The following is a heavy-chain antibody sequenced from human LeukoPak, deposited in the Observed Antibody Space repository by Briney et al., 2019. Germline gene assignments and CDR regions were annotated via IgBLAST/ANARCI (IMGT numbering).Heavy chain of an antibody. CDR1: GGSFSGYY. Sequence: SETLSLTCAVYGGSFSGYYWSWTRQPPGKGLEWIGEINHSGSTNYNPSLKSRVTISVDTSKNQFSLKLSSVTAADTAVYYCASNYYDFWSGYANWFDPWGQGTLVTVSS. D-gene: IGHD3-3*01. CDR3: ASNYYDFWSGYANWFDP. V-gene: IGHV4-34*01. CDR2: INHSGST. J-gene: IGHJ5*02.